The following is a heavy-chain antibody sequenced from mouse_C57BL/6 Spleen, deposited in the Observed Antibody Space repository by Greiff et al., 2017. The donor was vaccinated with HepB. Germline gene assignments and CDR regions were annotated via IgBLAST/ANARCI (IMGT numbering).Heavy chain of an antibody. CDR2: ISSGSSTI. CDR1: GFTFSDYG. V-gene: IGHV5-17*01. Sequence: EVQRVESGGGLVKPGGSLKLSCAASGFTFSDYGMHWVRQAPEKGLEWVAYISSGSSTIYYADTVKGRFTISRDNAKNTLCLQMTSLRSEDTAMYYCARLFFYAMDYWGQGTSVTVSS. J-gene: IGHJ4*01. CDR3: ARLFFYAMDY. D-gene: IGHD1-1*01.